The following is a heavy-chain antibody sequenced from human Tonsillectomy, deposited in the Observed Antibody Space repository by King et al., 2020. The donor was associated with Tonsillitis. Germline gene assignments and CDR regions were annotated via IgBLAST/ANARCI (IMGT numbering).Heavy chain of an antibody. D-gene: IGHD3-22*01. J-gene: IGHJ4*02. CDR1: GGSISSNY. V-gene: IGHV4-59*01. Sequence: VQLQESGPGLVKPSETLSLTCTVSGGSISSNYWTWIRQPPGKRLEWIGYIYDSGTTNYNPSLESRVTISVDTSKNQFSVRLSSVTAADTAVYYCARDKGDYDSSGYDWGQGTLVTVSS. CDR2: IYDSGTT. CDR3: ARDKGDYDSSGYD.